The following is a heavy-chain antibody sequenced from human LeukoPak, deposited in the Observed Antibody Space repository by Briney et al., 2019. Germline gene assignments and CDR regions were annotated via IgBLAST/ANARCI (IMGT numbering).Heavy chain of an antibody. D-gene: IGHD3-9*01. CDR3: TRDRYFDWPRRVAFDI. J-gene: IGHJ3*02. CDR2: IRSKAYGGTT. V-gene: IGHV3-49*04. CDR1: GFTSGDYA. Sequence: PGRSLRLSCTASGFTSGDYAMSWVRQAPGKGLEWVGFIRSKAYGGTTEYAASVKGRFTISRDDSKSIAYLQMNSLKTEDTAVYYCTRDRYFDWPRRVAFDIWGQGTMVTVSS.